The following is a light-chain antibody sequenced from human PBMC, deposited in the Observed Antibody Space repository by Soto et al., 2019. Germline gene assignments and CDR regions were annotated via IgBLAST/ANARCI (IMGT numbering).Light chain of an antibody. CDR3: QQRAVWPLS. J-gene: IGKJ4*01. CDR1: QPIRND. CDR2: GAS. Sequence: EVVLTQSPAILSLSPGETATLSCRAGQPIRNDLGWYQQRPGQAPRLLIYGASNRATGIPDRFSGSGSGTDFTLTITCLAPEDFAIYYCQQRAVWPLSFGGGTKV. V-gene: IGKV3-11*01.